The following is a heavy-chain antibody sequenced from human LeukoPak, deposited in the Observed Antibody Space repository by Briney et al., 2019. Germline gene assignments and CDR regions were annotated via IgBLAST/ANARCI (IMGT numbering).Heavy chain of an antibody. J-gene: IGHJ4*02. CDR2: IISDGSRT. Sequence: PGGSLRLSCAASGFTFGNYWMYWVRHASGKGLVWVSQIISDGSRTYYADSVKGRFTISRDNTKNTLYLQMNSLRAEDTAVYYCVRDGDNLGRDFDYWGQGTLVTVSS. V-gene: IGHV3-74*01. CDR3: VRDGDNLGRDFDY. CDR1: GFTFGNYW. D-gene: IGHD4-17*01.